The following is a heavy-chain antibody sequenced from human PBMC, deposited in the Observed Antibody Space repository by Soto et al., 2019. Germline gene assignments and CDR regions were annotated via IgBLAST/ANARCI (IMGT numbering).Heavy chain of an antibody. CDR2: IKSKTDGGTT. CDR3: TTDGRYCISTSCYEYWFDP. J-gene: IGHJ5*02. CDR1: GFTFSNAW. Sequence: PGGSLRLSCAASGFTFSNAWMNWVRQAPGKGLEWVGRIKSKTDGGTTDYAAPVKGRFTISRDDSKNTLYLQMNSLKTEDTAFFYCTTDGRYCISTSCYEYWFDPWGQGTLVTVSS. V-gene: IGHV3-15*07. D-gene: IGHD2-2*01.